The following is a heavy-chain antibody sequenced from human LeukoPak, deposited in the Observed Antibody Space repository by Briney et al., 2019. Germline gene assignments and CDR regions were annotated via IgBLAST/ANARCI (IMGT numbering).Heavy chain of an antibody. J-gene: IGHJ5*02. CDR1: VGPISSHY. Sequence: SETLSLTCTVSVGPISSHYWNWMRQSAVRGLEGIGRIHTSWRPTNYNPSLKRRLTMSIDTSKNKFFMKMTSVTAADSAVYYCARAPTGTASDWFDPWGQGTLVTVPS. V-gene: IGHV4-4*07. CDR3: ARAPTGTASDWFDP. D-gene: IGHD1-1*01. CDR2: IHTSWRPT.